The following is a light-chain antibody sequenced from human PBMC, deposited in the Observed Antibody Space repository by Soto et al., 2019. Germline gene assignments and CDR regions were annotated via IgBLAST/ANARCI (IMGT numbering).Light chain of an antibody. CDR2: GNN. CDR1: SSNIGAGYD. Sequence: QAVVTQPPSVSGAPGQRVTISCTGSSSNIGAGYDVHWYQQLPGTAPKLLIYGNNNRPSGVPDRFSGSKSGTSASLVVTGLQAEDEADYYCQSYATGLSVLYVFGTGTKVTAL. CDR3: QSYATGLSVLYV. J-gene: IGLJ1*01. V-gene: IGLV1-40*01.